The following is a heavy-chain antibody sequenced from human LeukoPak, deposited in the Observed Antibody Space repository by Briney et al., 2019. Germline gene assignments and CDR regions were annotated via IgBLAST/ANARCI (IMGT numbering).Heavy chain of an antibody. CDR3: AKSEQWLVLAHFDY. D-gene: IGHD6-19*01. J-gene: IGHJ4*02. V-gene: IGHV3-23*01. CDR1: GFTFSSYA. Sequence: PGGSLRLSCAASGFTFSSYAMSWVRQAPGKGLEWVSAISGSGGSTYYAASVKGRFTISRDNSKNTLYLQMNSLRAEDTAVYYCAKSEQWLVLAHFDYWGQGTLVTVSS. CDR2: ISGSGGST.